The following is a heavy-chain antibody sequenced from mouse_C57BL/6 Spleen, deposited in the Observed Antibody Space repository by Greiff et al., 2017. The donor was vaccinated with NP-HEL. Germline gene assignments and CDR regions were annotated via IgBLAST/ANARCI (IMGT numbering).Heavy chain of an antibody. D-gene: IGHD1-1*01. J-gene: IGHJ4*01. CDR2: IYPRSGNT. CDR3: ARSTVVATDYAMEG. CDR1: GYTFTSYG. Sequence: QVQLQQSGAELARPGASVKLSCKASGYTFTSYGISWVKQRTGQGLEWIGEIYPRSGNTYYNEKFKGKATLTADKSSSTAYMELRSLTSKDSAVYFCARSTVVATDYAMEGWGQRTSVTVSS. V-gene: IGHV1-81*01.